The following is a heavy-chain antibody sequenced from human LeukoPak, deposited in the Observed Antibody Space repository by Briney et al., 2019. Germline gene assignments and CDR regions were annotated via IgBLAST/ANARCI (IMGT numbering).Heavy chain of an antibody. D-gene: IGHD3-22*01. Sequence: ASVKVSCKASGYTFTGYYMHWVRQAPGQGLEWMGWINPNSGGTNYAQKFQGRVTMTRDTPISTAYMELSRLRSDDTAVYYCARGGTMIVVVQGAFDIWGQGTMVTVSS. J-gene: IGHJ3*02. V-gene: IGHV1-2*02. CDR3: ARGGTMIVVVQGAFDI. CDR1: GYTFTGYY. CDR2: INPNSGGT.